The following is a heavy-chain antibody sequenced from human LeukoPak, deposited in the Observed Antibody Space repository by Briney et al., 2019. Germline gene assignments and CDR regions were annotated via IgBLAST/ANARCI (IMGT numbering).Heavy chain of an antibody. J-gene: IGHJ6*03. D-gene: IGHD6-13*01. Sequence: PSETLSLTCTVSGGSISSYYWSWIRQPPGKGLEWIGYIYYSGSTNYNPSLKSRVTISVDTSKNQFSLKLSSVTAADTAVYYCARESGQQQDYYYYYMDVWGKGTTVTVSS. CDR2: IYYSGST. V-gene: IGHV4-59*01. CDR1: GGSISSYY. CDR3: ARESGQQQDYYYYYMDV.